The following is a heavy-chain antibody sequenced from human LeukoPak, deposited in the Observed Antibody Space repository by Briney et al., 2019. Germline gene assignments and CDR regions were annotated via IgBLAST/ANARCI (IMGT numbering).Heavy chain of an antibody. V-gene: IGHV4-30-4*01. D-gene: IGHD2-15*01. Sequence: PSQTLSLTCTVSGGSISSGDYYWSWIRQPPGKGLEWIGYIYYSGSTYYSPSLKSRVTISVDTSKNQSSLKLSSVTAADTAVYYCARDCSGGSCFDYWGQGTLVTVSS. CDR3: ARDCSGGSCFDY. J-gene: IGHJ4*02. CDR2: IYYSGST. CDR1: GGSISSGDYY.